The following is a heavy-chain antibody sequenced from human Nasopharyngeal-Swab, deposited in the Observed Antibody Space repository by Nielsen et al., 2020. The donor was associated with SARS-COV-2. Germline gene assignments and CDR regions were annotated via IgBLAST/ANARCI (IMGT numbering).Heavy chain of an antibody. J-gene: IGHJ4*02. D-gene: IGHD2-15*01. CDR1: GFSFSTFG. CDR2: ITDDGSNE. V-gene: IGHV3-30*03. CDR3: ASLRADTPDFAY. Sequence: GESLKISCAASGFSFSTFGMHWVRQAPGKGLEWVAAITDDGSNEYYADSVKDRFTISRDNSKNTLYLQMKSLRAEDTGVYYCASLRADTPDFAYWGQGTLVTVSS.